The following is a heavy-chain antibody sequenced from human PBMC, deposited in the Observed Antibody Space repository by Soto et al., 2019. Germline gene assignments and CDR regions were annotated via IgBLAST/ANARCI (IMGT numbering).Heavy chain of an antibody. CDR1: GFTFNDHW. J-gene: IGHJ4*02. D-gene: IGHD5-18*01. Sequence: GGSLRLSCAASGFTFNDHWMTWVRQAPGKGLEWVADIKKDGSERRYVDSVKGRFTISRDDAKNSLSLQMNTLRPEDTAVYYCARVAVDTGYRPFDYWGQGTPVTVSS. CDR3: ARVAVDTGYRPFDY. V-gene: IGHV3-7*03. CDR2: IKKDGSER.